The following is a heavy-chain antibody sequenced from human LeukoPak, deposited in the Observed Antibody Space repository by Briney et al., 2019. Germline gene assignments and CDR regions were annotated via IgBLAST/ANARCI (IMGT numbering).Heavy chain of an antibody. Sequence: GGSLRLSCAASGFTFSSYAMGWVRQAPGKGLEWVSTISGSGAIPYFADSVKGRFTISRDNSKGTLYLQMNSLRAEDTAVYYCANDPLVGRLTAGGLCFDYWGQGTLVTVSS. V-gene: IGHV3-23*01. CDR1: GFTFSSYA. CDR3: ANDPLVGRLTAGGLCFDY. D-gene: IGHD6-13*01. J-gene: IGHJ4*02. CDR2: ISGSGAIP.